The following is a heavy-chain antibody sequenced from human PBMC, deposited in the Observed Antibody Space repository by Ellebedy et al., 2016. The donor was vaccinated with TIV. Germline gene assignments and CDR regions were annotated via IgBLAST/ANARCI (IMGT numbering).Heavy chain of an antibody. D-gene: IGHD1-26*01. Sequence: ASVKVSCXASGFNFRSYGYSWVRQAPRQGLEWMGWIGAYNGVTRSAQKFQGRVTMTTDTSTSTIYMELRGLTSGDTAIYYCARDYSLATETTGGYWGQGTLVTVS. CDR3: ARDYSLATETTGGY. V-gene: IGHV1-18*01. CDR1: GFNFRSYG. CDR2: IGAYNGVT. J-gene: IGHJ4*02.